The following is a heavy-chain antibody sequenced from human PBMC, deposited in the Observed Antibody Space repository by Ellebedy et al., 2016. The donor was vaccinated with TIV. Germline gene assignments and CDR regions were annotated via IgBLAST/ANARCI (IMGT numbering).Heavy chain of an antibody. CDR1: GFTFNSYG. CDR3: AKDGGAGVWGSYRYYDY. Sequence: GESLKISCAASGFTFNSYGMHWVRQAPGKGLEWVAVISYDGSNKYYADSVKGRFTISRDISKNTLYLQMNSLRAEETAVLYCAKDGGAGVWGSYRYYDYWGQGTLVTVSS. J-gene: IGHJ4*02. V-gene: IGHV3-30*18. CDR2: ISYDGSNK. D-gene: IGHD3-16*02.